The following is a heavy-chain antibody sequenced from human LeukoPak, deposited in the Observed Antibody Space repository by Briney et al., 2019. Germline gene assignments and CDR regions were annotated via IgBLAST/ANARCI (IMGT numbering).Heavy chain of an antibody. D-gene: IGHD2-21*01. CDR2: INGGGSPI. V-gene: IGHV3-48*01. CDR1: GFTFSRHS. CDR3: AKIRAYCGGDCSY. J-gene: IGHJ4*02. Sequence: SGGSLRLSCVDSGFTFSRHSMNWVRQAPGKGLEWVSYINGGGSPIYYADSVKGRFTISRDNSKNTLYLQMNSLRAEDTAVYYCAKIRAYCGGDCSYWGQGTLVTVSS.